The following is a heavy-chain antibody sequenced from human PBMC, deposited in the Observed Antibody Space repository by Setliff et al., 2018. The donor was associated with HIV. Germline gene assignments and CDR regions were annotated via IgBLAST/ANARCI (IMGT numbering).Heavy chain of an antibody. CDR3: ARIWGIPPLYYFDY. J-gene: IGHJ4*02. CDR2: VNPNSGDA. D-gene: IGHD3-16*01. CDR1: GYTFTGHY. Sequence: GASVKVSCKASGYTFTGHYLHWVRQAPGQGLEWLGWVNPNSGDAIYAQNFQGRVTMTRDTSINAAYMDLSSLRSEDTAVYYCARIWGIPPLYYFDYWGQGTLVTVSS. V-gene: IGHV1-2*02.